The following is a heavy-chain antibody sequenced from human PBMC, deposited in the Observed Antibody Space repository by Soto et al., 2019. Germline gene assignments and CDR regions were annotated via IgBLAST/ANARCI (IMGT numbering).Heavy chain of an antibody. CDR1: GFTFSSYA. Sequence: GGSLRLSCAASGFTFSSYAMSWVRQAPGKGLEWVSAISGSGGSKYYADSVKGRFTISRDNSKNTLYLQMNSLRAEDTAVYYCAKGGWTTVTYNWFDPWGQGTLVTVSS. D-gene: IGHD4-17*01. J-gene: IGHJ5*02. CDR2: ISGSGGSK. CDR3: AKGGWTTVTYNWFDP. V-gene: IGHV3-23*01.